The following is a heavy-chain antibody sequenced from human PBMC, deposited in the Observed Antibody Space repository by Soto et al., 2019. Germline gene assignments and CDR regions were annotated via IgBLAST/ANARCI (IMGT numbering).Heavy chain of an antibody. D-gene: IGHD6-19*01. J-gene: IGHJ4*02. CDR3: ARGGAGTTVTADY. CDR2: INPNSGGT. CDR1: GYTFTGYH. Sequence: ASVKVSCKASGYTFTGYHMHWVRQAPGQGLEWMGWINPNSGGTNYAQKFQGRVTMTRDTSISTAYMELSRLRSDDTAVYYCARGGAGTTVTADYWGQGTLVTVSS. V-gene: IGHV1-2*02.